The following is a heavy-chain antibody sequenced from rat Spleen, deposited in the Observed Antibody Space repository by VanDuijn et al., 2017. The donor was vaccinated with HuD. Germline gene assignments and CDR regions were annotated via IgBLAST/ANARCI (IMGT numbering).Heavy chain of an antibody. V-gene: IGHV2-16*01. Sequence: QVQLKESGPGLVQPSQTLSLTCTVSGFSLTSYSVSWVRQPSGKGPEWMGRMWYDGDTAYNSALKSRLSISRDTSKSQVFLKMNNLQTEDTAMYFCARDWYFDFWGPGTLVTVSS. CDR1: GFSLTSYS. J-gene: IGHJ1*01. CDR2: MWYDGDT. CDR3: ARDWYFDF.